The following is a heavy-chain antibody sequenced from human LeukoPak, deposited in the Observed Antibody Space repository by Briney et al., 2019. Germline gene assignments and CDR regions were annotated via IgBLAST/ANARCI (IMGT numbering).Heavy chain of an antibody. Sequence: GGSLTLSCAASGFTFSGSAMHWVRQASGKGLEWVGRIRSKANSYATAYAPSVKGRFTISRDDSKNTAYLQMNSLKTEDTAVYYCTRSERFGVVIVFDYWGQGTLVTVSS. V-gene: IGHV3-73*01. CDR3: TRSERFGVVIVFDY. J-gene: IGHJ4*02. CDR2: IRSKANSYAT. CDR1: GFTFSGSA. D-gene: IGHD3-3*01.